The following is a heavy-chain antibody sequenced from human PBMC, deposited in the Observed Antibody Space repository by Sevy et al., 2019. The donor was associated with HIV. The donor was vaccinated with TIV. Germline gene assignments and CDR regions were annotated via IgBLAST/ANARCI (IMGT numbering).Heavy chain of an antibody. J-gene: IGHJ6*02. CDR3: ARLINVLRYFDSYGMDV. V-gene: IGHV3-23*01. D-gene: IGHD3-9*01. CDR2: ISGSGDTT. CDR1: GFTFSSYA. Sequence: GGSLRLSCVVSGFTFSSYALSWVRQAPGKGLEWVSVISGSGDTTYYADSVKGRFTISRDNSKNTVYLQINSLRAEDTAVYYCARLINVLRYFDSYGMDVWGQGTTVTVSS.